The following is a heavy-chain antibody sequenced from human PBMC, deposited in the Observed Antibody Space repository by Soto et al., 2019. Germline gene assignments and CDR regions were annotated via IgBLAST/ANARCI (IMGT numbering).Heavy chain of an antibody. CDR3: VREETSGYSSSVYIDY. J-gene: IGHJ4*02. Sequence: QVQLQESGPGLVKPSQTLSLTCTVSGGSISSGGYYWSWIRQHPGKGLEWIGYIYYSGSTYYNPSLKSRVTISVDTSKNQFSLKLSSVTAADTAVYYCVREETSGYSSSVYIDYWGQGTLVTVSS. CDR1: GGSISSGGYY. CDR2: IYYSGST. V-gene: IGHV4-31*03. D-gene: IGHD6-13*01.